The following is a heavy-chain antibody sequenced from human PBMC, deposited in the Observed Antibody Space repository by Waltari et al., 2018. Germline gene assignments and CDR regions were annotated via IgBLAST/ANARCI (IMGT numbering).Heavy chain of an antibody. CDR2: ISYYGSNK. CDR3: ARSYCSSTSCYIGAFDI. CDR1: GFTFGGYA. V-gene: IGHV3-30-3*01. Sequence: QVQLVESGGGVVQPGRSLRLSCAASGFTFGGYAMHWVRQAPGKGLEWVAVISYYGSNKYYADSVKGRFTISRDNSKNTLYLQMNSLRAEDTAVYYCARSYCSSTSCYIGAFDIWGQGTMVTVSS. J-gene: IGHJ3*02. D-gene: IGHD2-2*02.